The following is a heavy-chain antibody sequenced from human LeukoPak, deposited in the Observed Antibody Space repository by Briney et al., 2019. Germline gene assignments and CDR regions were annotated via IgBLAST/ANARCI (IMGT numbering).Heavy chain of an antibody. CDR2: IYSGGST. V-gene: IGHV3-53*01. D-gene: IGHD6-19*01. J-gene: IGHJ6*02. CDR1: GFTVSSNY. CDR3: ARDFLDSSGSLYGMDV. Sequence: GGSLRLSCAASGFTVSSNYMSWVRQAPGKGLEWVSVIYSGGSTYYADSVKGRFTISRDNSKNTLYLQMNSLRAEDTAVYYCARDFLDSSGSLYGMDVWGQGTTVTVSS.